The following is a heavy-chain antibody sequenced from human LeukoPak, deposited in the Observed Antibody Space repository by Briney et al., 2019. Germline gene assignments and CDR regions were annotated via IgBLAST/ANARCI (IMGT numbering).Heavy chain of an antibody. V-gene: IGHV4-39*01. Sequence: PSETLSLTCTVSGGSISSSSYYWGWIRQPPGKGLEWIGSIYYSGSTYYNPSLKSRVTISVDTSKNQFSLKLSSVTAADTAVYYCASTPGYSSSGWFDLWGQGTLVTVSS. CDR1: GGSISSSSYY. CDR2: IYYSGST. J-gene: IGHJ5*02. CDR3: ASTPGYSSSGWFDL. D-gene: IGHD6-6*01.